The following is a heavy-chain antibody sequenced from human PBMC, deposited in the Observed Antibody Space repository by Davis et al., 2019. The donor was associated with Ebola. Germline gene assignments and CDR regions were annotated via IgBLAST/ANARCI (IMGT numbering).Heavy chain of an antibody. Sequence: MPGGSLRLSCAVSGGSISSSNWWSWVRQPPGKGLEWIGEIYHSGSTNYNPSLKSRVTISVDTSKNQFSLKLSSVTAADTAVYYCAREGIAAAVDWGQGTLVTVSS. CDR1: GGSISSSNW. J-gene: IGHJ4*02. CDR3: AREGIAAAVD. V-gene: IGHV4-4*02. D-gene: IGHD6-13*01. CDR2: IYHSGST.